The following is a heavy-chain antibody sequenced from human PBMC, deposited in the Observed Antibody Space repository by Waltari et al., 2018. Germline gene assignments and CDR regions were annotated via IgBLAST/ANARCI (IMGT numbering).Heavy chain of an antibody. CDR3: ARSDLGSPYYYYYMDV. CDR2: IIPILGIA. J-gene: IGHJ6*03. D-gene: IGHD2-15*01. V-gene: IGHV1-69*04. CDR1: GGTFSSYA. Sequence: QVQLVQSGAEVKKPGSSVRVSCKASGGTFSSYAISWVRQAPGQGLEWMGGIIPILGIANYAQKFQGRVTITADESTSTAYMELSSLRSEDTAVYYCARSDLGSPYYYYYMDVWGKGTTVTVSS.